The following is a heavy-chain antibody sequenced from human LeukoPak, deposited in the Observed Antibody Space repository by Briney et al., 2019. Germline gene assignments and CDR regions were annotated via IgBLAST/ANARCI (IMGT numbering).Heavy chain of an antibody. CDR2: IIPIFGTA. V-gene: IGHV1-69*13. CDR1: GGTFSSYA. J-gene: IGHJ6*03. CDR3: ARVGIYCSSTSCYTNNYYYYMDV. D-gene: IGHD2-2*02. Sequence: ASVKVSCKASGGTFSSYAISWVRQAPGQGLEWMGGIIPIFGTANYAQKFQGRVTITADESTSTAYMELSSLRSEDTAVYYCARVGIYCSSTSCYTNNYYYYMDVWGKGTTVTVSS.